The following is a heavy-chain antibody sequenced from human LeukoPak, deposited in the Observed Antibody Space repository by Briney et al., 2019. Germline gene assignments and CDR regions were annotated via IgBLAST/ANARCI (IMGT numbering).Heavy chain of an antibody. D-gene: IGHD4-17*01. J-gene: IGHJ5*02. CDR2: IIPIFGTA. V-gene: IGHV1-69*13. CDR1: GGTFSSYA. CDR3: ARGPADYGDYEGAWFDP. Sequence: SVKVSCKASGGTFSSYAISWVRQAPGQGLEWMGGIIPIFGTANYAQKFQGRVTITADESTSTAYMELSSLRSEDTAVYYCARGPADYGDYEGAWFDPWGQGTLVTVSS.